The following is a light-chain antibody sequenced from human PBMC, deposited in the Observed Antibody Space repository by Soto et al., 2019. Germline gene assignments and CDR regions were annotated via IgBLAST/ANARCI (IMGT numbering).Light chain of an antibody. Sequence: QSVLTQPPSVSGAPGQRVTISCTGSSSNIGAGYDVHWYQQLPGTAPKLLIYGNSNRPSGVPDRFSGSKSGNTASLTISGLQAEDEADYYCSSYTSSSAGVVFGGGTKLTVL. CDR1: SSNIGAGYD. V-gene: IGLV1-40*01. CDR2: GNS. J-gene: IGLJ2*01. CDR3: SSYTSSSAGVV.